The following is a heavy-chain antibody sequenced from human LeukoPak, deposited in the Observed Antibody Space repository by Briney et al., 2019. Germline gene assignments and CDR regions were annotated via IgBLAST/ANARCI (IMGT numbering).Heavy chain of an antibody. CDR3: AKTWIQLWYPDY. CDR1: GFTFSSYG. Sequence: GGSLRLSCAASGFTFSSYGMHWVRQAPGKGLEWVAVISYDGSNKYYADSVKGRFTISRDNSKNTLYLQMNSLRAEDTAVYYCAKTWIQLWYPDYRGQGTLVTVSS. V-gene: IGHV3-30*18. D-gene: IGHD5-18*01. CDR2: ISYDGSNK. J-gene: IGHJ4*02.